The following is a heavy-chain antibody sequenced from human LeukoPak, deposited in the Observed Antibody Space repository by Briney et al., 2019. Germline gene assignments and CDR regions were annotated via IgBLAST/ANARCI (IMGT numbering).Heavy chain of an antibody. CDR1: GFTFDDYA. CDR2: ISWNSGSI. CDR3: AKDSGDGGYYYYYMDV. Sequence: GGSLRLSCAASGFTFDDYAMHWVRQAPGKGLEWVSGISWNSGSIGYADSVKGRLTISRDNAKNSLYLQMNSLRAEDTALYYCAKDSGDGGYYYYYMDVWGKGTTVTVSS. J-gene: IGHJ6*03. D-gene: IGHD1-26*01. V-gene: IGHV3-9*01.